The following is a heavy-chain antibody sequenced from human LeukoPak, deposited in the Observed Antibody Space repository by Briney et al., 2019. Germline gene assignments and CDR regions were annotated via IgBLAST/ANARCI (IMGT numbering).Heavy chain of an antibody. V-gene: IGHV3-74*01. Sequence: GWSQRLSYPVCGFTFSNYWMHLVRQAPGNGLVSVSRINPSGTNTYYAGSVKGRFTISRDNAQNTLYLQMNSLRAEDTAMYYCGRAKYDSSEGYIEHWGQGTLVTVSS. J-gene: IGHJ4*02. CDR3: GRAKYDSSEGYIEH. CDR2: INPSGTNT. D-gene: IGHD3-22*01. CDR1: GFTFSNYW.